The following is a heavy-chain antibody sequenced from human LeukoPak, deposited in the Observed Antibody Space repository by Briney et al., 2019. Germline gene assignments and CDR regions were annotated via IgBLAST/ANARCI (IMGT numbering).Heavy chain of an antibody. Sequence: GGSLRLSCAASGFSFNTYWMSWVRQAPGKGLEWVANINQDGSATYYKDSLKGRFTIVRDNAKNSLYLQMNSLRAEDTAVYHCGKTPWGKKNLRWYFNYWAQEIRAPV. J-gene: IGHJ4*02. V-gene: IGHV3-7*01. CDR3: GKTPWGKKNLRWYFNY. CDR1: GFSFNTYW. CDR2: INQDGSAT. D-gene: IGHD3-16*01.